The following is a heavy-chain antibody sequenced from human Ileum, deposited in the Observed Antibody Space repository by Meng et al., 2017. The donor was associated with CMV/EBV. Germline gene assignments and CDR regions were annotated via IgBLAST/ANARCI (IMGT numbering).Heavy chain of an antibody. J-gene: IGHJ6*02. D-gene: IGHD3-3*01. CDR1: GGTFSSYA. Sequence: SVKVSCKASGGTFSSYAISWVRQAPGQGLEWMGGIIPILGIANYEQKFQGRVTITADKSTSTAYMELSSLRSEDTAVYYCARLKPYDCWSGYSPSSSGYYYYGMDVWGQGTTVTVSS. CDR3: ARLKPYDCWSGYSPSSSGYYYYGMDV. CDR2: IIPILGIA. V-gene: IGHV1-69*10.